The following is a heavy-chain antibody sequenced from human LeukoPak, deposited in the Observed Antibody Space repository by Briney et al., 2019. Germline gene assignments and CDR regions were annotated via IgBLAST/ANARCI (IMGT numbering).Heavy chain of an antibody. J-gene: IGHJ4*02. CDR3: AKSPLTTVVTHFDY. V-gene: IGHV3-23*01. CDR2: ISGSGGST. CDR1: GFTFSSYE. D-gene: IGHD4-23*01. Sequence: GGSLRLSCAASGFTFSSYEINWVRQAPGKGLAWVSAISGSGGSTYYADSVKGRFTISRDNSKNTLYLQMNSLRAEDTAVYYCAKSPLTTVVTHFDYWGQGTLVTVSS.